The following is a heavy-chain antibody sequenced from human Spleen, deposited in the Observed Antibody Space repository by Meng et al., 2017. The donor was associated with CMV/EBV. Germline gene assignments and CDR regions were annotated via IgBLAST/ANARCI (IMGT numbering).Heavy chain of an antibody. D-gene: IGHD3-22*01. CDR1: GGSISSYF. V-gene: IGHV4-59*01. J-gene: IGHJ4*02. Sequence: SETLSLTCAVSGGSISSYFWNWIRQPPGKGLEWIGYIYYDGTTNYNSSLKSRVSISVDRVKNQVSLRLSSVTAADTAMYYCARTVDYHDSSGFDYWGQGKLVTVSS. CDR2: IYYDGTT. CDR3: ARTVDYHDSSGFDY.